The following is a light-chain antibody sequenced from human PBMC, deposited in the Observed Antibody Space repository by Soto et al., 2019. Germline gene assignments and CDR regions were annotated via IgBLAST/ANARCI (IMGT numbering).Light chain of an antibody. CDR3: QQYNSYSRSV. CDR2: KAS. J-gene: IGKJ2*01. Sequence: DIQMTQSPSPLSASVGDRVTITCRSSQSISSWLAWYQQKPGKAPKLLIYKASSLESGVQSRVSGSGSGTEFTLTISSLQPDDFATYCCQQYNSYSRSVVGQGTKL. V-gene: IGKV1-5*03. CDR1: QSISSW.